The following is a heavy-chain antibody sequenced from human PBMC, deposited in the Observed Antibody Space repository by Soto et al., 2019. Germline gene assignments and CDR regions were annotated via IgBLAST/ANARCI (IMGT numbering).Heavy chain of an antibody. V-gene: IGHV3-23*01. J-gene: IGHJ4*02. CDR2: LIIGADST. CDR3: ARWSLYSSGWTEDY. D-gene: IGHD6-19*01. CDR1: GFTFSSYA. Sequence: ECLRLSCAASGFTFSSYAMSWVRQAPGKGLEWVSSLIIGADSTYYADSVKGRFTISRDNSNNTLYLQMNSLKASDTAMYYCARWSLYSSGWTEDYWGQGTLVTVSS.